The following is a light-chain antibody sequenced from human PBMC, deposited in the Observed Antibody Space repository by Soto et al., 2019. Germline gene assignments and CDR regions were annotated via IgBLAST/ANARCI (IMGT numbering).Light chain of an antibody. Sequence: MVLTQAPDTLSFSPGERATLSCSASQGVGTPLDWYQQKTGQAPSLLMYGASSRATGIPDRFSGSGSETDFTLTISSMEPEDFALYYCNHYQVGQPIAFGRGTRLEIK. CDR1: QGVGTPL. CDR2: GAS. V-gene: IGKV3-20*01. J-gene: IGKJ5*01. CDR3: NHYQVGQPIA.